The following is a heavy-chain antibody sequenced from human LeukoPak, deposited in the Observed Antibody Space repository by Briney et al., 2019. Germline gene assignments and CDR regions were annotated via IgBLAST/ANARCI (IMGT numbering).Heavy chain of an antibody. CDR2: STGTGYST. J-gene: IGHJ3*02. Sequence: PGGSLRLSCAASEFTFSNYATSWVRQAPGKGLEWVSGSTGTGYSTYYADSMKGRFTISRDNSKNTLYLQMNSLRAEDTAVYYCVKGVRMGVTSAFDIWGQGTMVTVSS. D-gene: IGHD1-26*01. CDR1: EFTFSNYA. CDR3: VKGVRMGVTSAFDI. V-gene: IGHV3-23*01.